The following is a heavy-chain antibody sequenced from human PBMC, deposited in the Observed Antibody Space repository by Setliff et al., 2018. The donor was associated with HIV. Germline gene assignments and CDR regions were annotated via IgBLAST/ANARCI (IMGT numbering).Heavy chain of an antibody. CDR2: IYWNNNK. D-gene: IGHD1-1*01. CDR3: AYSGRQLRGPYFDF. CDR1: GLSLSTSGVG. V-gene: IGHV2-5*01. J-gene: IGHJ4*02. Sequence: ESGPTLVNPTQTLTLTCTFSGLSLSTSGVGVGWIRQSPGKALEWLAFIYWNNNKHYSTSLKSRLTVTKDTSKNRVVFTVTNMDPVDTATYYCAYSGRQLRGPYFDFWGQGTPVTVLL.